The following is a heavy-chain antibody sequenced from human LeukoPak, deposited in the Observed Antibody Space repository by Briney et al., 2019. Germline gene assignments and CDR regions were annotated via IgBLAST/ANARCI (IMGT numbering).Heavy chain of an antibody. J-gene: IGHJ1*01. V-gene: IGHV3-23*01. CDR1: GFPFITYA. CDR3: AKDPSTSWYWYFQH. D-gene: IGHD2-8*02. Sequence: GGSLSLSCAASGFPFITYAMSWVRQAPGKGLEWVPGISESGGTTYYADSVKGRFTISRDNFKSTLYLQMNSLRAEDTAVYYCAKDPSTSWYWYFQHWGQGTLVTVSS. CDR2: ISESGGTT.